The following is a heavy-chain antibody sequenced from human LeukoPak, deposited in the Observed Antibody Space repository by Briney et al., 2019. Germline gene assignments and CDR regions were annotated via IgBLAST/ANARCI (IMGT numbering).Heavy chain of an antibody. D-gene: IGHD1-26*01. V-gene: IGHV1-69*06. CDR2: IIPIFGTA. J-gene: IGHJ4*02. Sequence: GASVKVSCKASGGTFSSYAISWVRQAPGQGLEWMGGIIPIFGTANYAQKFQGRVTITADKSTSTAYMELSSLRSEDTAVYYCAREGHSGSYLDYWGQGTLVTVSS. CDR3: AREGHSGSYLDY. CDR1: GGTFSSYA.